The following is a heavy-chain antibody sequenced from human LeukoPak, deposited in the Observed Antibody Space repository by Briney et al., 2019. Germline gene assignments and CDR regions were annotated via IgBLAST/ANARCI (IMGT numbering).Heavy chain of an antibody. CDR1: GGSISSYY. J-gene: IGHJ4*02. Sequence: SETLSLTCTVSGGSISSYYWSWIRQPPGKGLEWIGYIYYSGSTNYNPSLKSRVTISVDTSKNQFSLKLSSVTAADTAVYYCARSLYDFSYFDYWGQGTLVTVSS. D-gene: IGHD3-3*01. V-gene: IGHV4-59*01. CDR2: IYYSGST. CDR3: ARSLYDFSYFDY.